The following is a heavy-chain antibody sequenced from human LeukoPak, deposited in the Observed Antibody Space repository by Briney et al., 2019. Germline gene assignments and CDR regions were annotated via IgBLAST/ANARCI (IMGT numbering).Heavy chain of an antibody. D-gene: IGHD6-6*01. CDR3: ARGWYSGSSGDY. CDR2: INPSDGGT. J-gene: IGHJ4*02. Sequence: ASVKVSCKASGYTFTNYYMHWVRQAPGQGLEWMGRINPSDGGTTYAQKFQGRVTMTRDMSTSTVYMELSSLRSEDTAVYFCARGWYSGSSGDYWGQGTLVTVSS. V-gene: IGHV1-46*01. CDR1: GYTFTNYY.